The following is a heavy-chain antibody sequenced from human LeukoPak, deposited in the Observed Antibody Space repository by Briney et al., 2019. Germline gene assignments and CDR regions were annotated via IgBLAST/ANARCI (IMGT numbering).Heavy chain of an antibody. CDR3: ARGKKDSGPYYDFWSGRFGMDV. D-gene: IGHD3-3*01. Sequence: SETLSLTCAVYGGSFSGYYWSWIRQPPGKGLEWIGEINHSGSTNYNPSLKSRVTISVDTSKNQFSLKLSSVTAADTAVYYCARGKKDSGPYYDFWSGRFGMDVWGQGTMVTVSS. V-gene: IGHV4-34*01. J-gene: IGHJ6*02. CDR2: INHSGST. CDR1: GGSFSGYY.